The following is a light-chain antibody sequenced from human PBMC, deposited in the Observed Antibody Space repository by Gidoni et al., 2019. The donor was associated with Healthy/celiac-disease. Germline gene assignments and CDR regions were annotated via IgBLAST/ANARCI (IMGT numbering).Light chain of an antibody. CDR3: QQYDNLPPFT. J-gene: IGKJ3*01. V-gene: IGKV1-33*01. CDR1: QDISNN. CDR2: DAS. Sequence: DSQMTQSPSSLSASVGDRVTITCQASQDISNNLNWYQQKPGKAPKLLIYDASNLETGVPSRFSGSGSGTDFTFTISSLQPEDIATYYCQQYDNLPPFTFGPGTKVEIK.